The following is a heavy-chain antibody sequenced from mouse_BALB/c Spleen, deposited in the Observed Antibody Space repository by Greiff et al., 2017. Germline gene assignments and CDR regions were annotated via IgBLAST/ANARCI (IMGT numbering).Heavy chain of an antibody. V-gene: IGHV1S81*02. Sequence: QVQLQQSGAELVKPGASVKLSCKASGYTFTSYYMYWVKQRPGQGLEWIGEINPSNGGTNFNEKFKSKATLTVDKSSSTAYMQLSSLTSEDSAVYYCTRERVLLGLGMDYWGQGTSVTVSS. J-gene: IGHJ4*01. CDR3: TRERVLLGLGMDY. D-gene: IGHD2-2*01. CDR2: INPSNGGT. CDR1: GYTFTSYY.